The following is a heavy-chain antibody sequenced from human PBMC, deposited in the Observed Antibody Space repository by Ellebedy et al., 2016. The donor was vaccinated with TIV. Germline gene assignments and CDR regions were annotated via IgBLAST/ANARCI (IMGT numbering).Heavy chain of an antibody. CDR3: AKGFSSGWSFDY. CDR1: GFTFSSYG. J-gene: IGHJ4*02. D-gene: IGHD6-19*01. V-gene: IGHV3-30*18. CDR2: ISYDGSNK. Sequence: GGSLRLSXAASGFTFSSYGVHSVRQAPGKGLEWVAVISYDGSNKYYADSVKGRFTIPRDNSKNTLYLQMNSLRAEDTAVYYCAKGFSSGWSFDYWGQGTLVTVSS.